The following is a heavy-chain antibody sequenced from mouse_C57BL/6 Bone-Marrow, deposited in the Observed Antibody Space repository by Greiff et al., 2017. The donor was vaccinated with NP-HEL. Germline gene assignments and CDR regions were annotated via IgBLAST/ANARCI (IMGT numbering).Heavy chain of an antibody. D-gene: IGHD3-3*01. CDR1: GYSFTDYN. CDR3: ASNPLQVMLGDY. V-gene: IGHV1-39*01. CDR2: INPYYGTT. J-gene: IGHJ4*01. Sequence: EVQLQQSGPELVTPGASVKISCKASGYSFTDYNMNWVKQSTGKSLEWIGDINPYYGTTSYNQKFTGKATLTVDQSSSTAYMQLNSLTSEDSAVYYCASNPLQVMLGDYWGQGTSVTVSS.